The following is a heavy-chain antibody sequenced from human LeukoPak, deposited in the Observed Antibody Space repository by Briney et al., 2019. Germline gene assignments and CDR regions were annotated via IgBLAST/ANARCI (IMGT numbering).Heavy chain of an antibody. CDR3: ARGRSYDYFDY. CDR1: GGTFSSYT. D-gene: IGHD5-18*01. CDR2: IIPILGIA. V-gene: IGHV1-69*02. J-gene: IGHJ4*02. Sequence: ASVKVSCKASGGTFSSYTISWVRQGPGQGLEWMGRIIPILGIANYAQKFQGRVTITADKSTSTAYMELSSLRSEDTAVYYCARGRSYDYFDYWGQGTLVTVSS.